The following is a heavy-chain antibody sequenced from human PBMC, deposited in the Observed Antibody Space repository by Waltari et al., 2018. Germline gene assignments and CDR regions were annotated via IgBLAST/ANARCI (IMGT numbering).Heavy chain of an antibody. J-gene: IGHJ4*02. CDR2: INPDSGGT. D-gene: IGHD3-10*01. V-gene: IGHV1-2*02. CDR3: ATNRGGSSFDY. CDR1: GDTFSDYY. Sequence: QVHLVQSGAEMKKPGASVKVSCKASGDTFSDYYMHWVRQSPGQGLGWMGWINPDSGGTNYAQQFQARVTLTWDTSISTAYMELSSLRSDDTAMFYCATNRGGSSFDYWGQGALVTVSS.